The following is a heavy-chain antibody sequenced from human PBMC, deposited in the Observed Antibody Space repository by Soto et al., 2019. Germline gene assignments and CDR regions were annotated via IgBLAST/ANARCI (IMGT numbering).Heavy chain of an antibody. Sequence: IQLVESGGGLVQPGRSLRLSCAASGFTFEDYAMHWLRQVPGKGLEWVSGISWNSGDIGYAGSVQGRFTISRDNAKKSLFLDMNNLRPEDTALYYCAKDVRPGYFISGTCYESNRFDPWGQGTQVTVSS. V-gene: IGHV3-9*01. CDR2: ISWNSGDI. J-gene: IGHJ5*02. D-gene: IGHD2-2*01. CDR3: AKDVRPGYFISGTCYESNRFDP. CDR1: GFTFEDYA.